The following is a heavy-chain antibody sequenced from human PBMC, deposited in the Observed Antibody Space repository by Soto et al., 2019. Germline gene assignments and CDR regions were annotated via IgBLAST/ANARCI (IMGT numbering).Heavy chain of an antibody. V-gene: IGHV3-23*01. CDR3: ARDLWWYLH. CDR2: ISAGSEGA. D-gene: IGHD2-15*01. CDR1: GFTFSSHA. Sequence: EVQLLESGGGLVQPGGALRLSCAASGFTFSSHAMSWVRQAPGKGLEWISSISAGSEGAYYADSVKGRFTISRDNSNYTLYLQMNSLRAEDTAVYYCARDLWWYLHWGQGTLVTVSS. J-gene: IGHJ4*02.